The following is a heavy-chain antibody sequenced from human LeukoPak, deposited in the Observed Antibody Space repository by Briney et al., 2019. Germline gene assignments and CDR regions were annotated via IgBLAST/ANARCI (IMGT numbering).Heavy chain of an antibody. CDR3: ARNRDSSSWHYWFDP. Sequence: PSETLSLTCTVSGGSISSYYWSWIRQPPGKGLEWIGYIYYSGSTNYNPSLKSRVTISVDTSKNQFSLKLGSVTAADTAVYYCARNRDSSSWHYWFDPWGQGTLVTVSS. CDR1: GGSISSYY. J-gene: IGHJ5*02. V-gene: IGHV4-59*01. CDR2: IYYSGST. D-gene: IGHD6-13*01.